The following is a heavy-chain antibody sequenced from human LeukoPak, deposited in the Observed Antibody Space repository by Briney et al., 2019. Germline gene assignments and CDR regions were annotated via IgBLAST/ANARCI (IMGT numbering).Heavy chain of an antibody. CDR3: ARDLRMITFGGVIAQGDY. V-gene: IGHV3-66*02. J-gene: IGHJ4*02. D-gene: IGHD3-16*02. Sequence: PGGSLILCCAASGFTVNSNYMSWLRQARGKGLEWVSVIYSGGSTYYADSVKGRFTISRDNSKNTLYLQMNSLRAEDTAVYYCARDLRMITFGGVIAQGDYWGQGTLVTVSS. CDR2: IYSGGST. CDR1: GFTVNSNY.